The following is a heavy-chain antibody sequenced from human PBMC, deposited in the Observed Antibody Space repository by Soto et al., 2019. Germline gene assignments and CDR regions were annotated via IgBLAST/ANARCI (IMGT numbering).Heavy chain of an antibody. V-gene: IGHV3-30*18. CDR1: GFTFSSYG. CDR2: LSSDGSSR. D-gene: IGHD3-22*01. CDR3: AKDRNSFGYDSFVH. J-gene: IGHJ4*02. Sequence: PGGSLRLSCAASGFTFSSYGMHWVRQAPGKGLGWVAVLSSDGSSRFYADSVKGRFTISRDNSENTLYLQMNSLRNEDTAVYYCAKDRNSFGYDSFVHWGQGTLVTVSS.